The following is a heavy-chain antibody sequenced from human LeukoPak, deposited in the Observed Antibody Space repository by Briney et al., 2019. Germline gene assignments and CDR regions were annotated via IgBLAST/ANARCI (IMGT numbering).Heavy chain of an antibody. J-gene: IGHJ4*02. CDR3: SGEGGGGAAHFDY. CDR2: IIPILGIA. D-gene: IGHD1-26*01. V-gene: IGHV1-69*04. Sequence: SVKVSCKASGGTFSSYTISWVRQAPGQGLEWMGRIIPILGIANYAQKFQGRVTITAAKSTSTAYMELSSLRSEDTAVYYCSGEGGGGAAHFDYWGQGTLVTVSS. CDR1: GGTFSSYT.